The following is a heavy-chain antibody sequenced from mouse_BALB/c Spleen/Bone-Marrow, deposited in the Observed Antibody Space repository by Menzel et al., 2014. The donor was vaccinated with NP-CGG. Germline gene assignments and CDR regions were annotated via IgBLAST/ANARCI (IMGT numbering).Heavy chain of an antibody. V-gene: IGHV3-2*02. CDR2: ISYSGST. CDR1: GYSITSDYA. D-gene: IGHD3-1*01. J-gene: IGHJ3*01. Sequence: EVKLQESGPGLVKPSQSLSLTCTVTGYSITSDYAWNWIRQFPGNKLEWMGYISYSGSTSYNPSLKSRISITRDTSKNQFLLQLNPVTTEDTATYYCARGGARATGWFAYWGQGTLVTVSA. CDR3: ARGGARATGWFAY.